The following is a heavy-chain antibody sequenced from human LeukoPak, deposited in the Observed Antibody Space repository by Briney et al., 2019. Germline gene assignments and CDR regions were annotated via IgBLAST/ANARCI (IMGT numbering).Heavy chain of an antibody. V-gene: IGHV3-7*04. CDR2: IKQDGTEK. J-gene: IGHJ4*02. Sequence: GGSLRLSCEGSGFNLSTYWMSWVRQAPGKGLEWVANIKQDGTEKYYVDSVKGRFTISRDNAKNSLYLQMNTLRGEDTAVYYCTRGGGGRYFDYWGREPWSPSPQ. CDR1: GFNLSTYW. CDR3: TRGGGGRYFDY. D-gene: IGHD3-16*01.